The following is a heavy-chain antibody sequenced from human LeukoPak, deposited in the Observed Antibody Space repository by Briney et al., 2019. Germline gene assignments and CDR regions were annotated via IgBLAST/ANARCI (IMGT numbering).Heavy chain of an antibody. D-gene: IGHD3-10*01. CDR3: AKSSLITLLRGSRFDY. V-gene: IGHV1-69*13. CDR1: GGSFSNYI. CDR2: IIPIFGTT. Sequence: ASVKVSCKASGGSFSNYIVTWLRLAPGQGLEWMGGIIPIFGTTNYAQKFQGRVTITADESTNTAYMELNSLRAEDTAVFYCAKSSLITLLRGSRFDYWGQGTLVTVSS. J-gene: IGHJ4*02.